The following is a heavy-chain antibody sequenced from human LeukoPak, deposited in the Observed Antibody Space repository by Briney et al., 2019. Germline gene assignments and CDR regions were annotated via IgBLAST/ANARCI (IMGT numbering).Heavy chain of an antibody. J-gene: IGHJ6*02. CDR1: GYTFTGYY. CDR2: INPNSGGT. V-gene: IGHV1-2*02. D-gene: IGHD2-2*02. CDR3: ATTLRDCSSTSCYNYYYYGMDV. Sequence: VASVKVSCKASGYTFTGYYMHWVRQAPGQGLEWMGWINPNSGGTNYAQKFQCRVTMTRETSISTAYMELSRLRSDDTAVYYCATTLRDCSSTSCYNYYYYGMDVWGQGTTVTVSS.